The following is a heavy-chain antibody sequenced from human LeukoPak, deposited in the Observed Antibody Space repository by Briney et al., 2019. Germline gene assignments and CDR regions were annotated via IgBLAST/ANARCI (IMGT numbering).Heavy chain of an antibody. CDR2: ISSGSTTI. D-gene: IGHD1-26*01. J-gene: IGHJ4*02. CDR3: ASGSGSWLGG. V-gene: IGHV3-48*02. Sequence: GSLRLSCAASGFTFTNYGMNWVRQAPGKGLEWVSYISSGSTTIYYADSVKGRFTISRDNANNSVHLQMNSLRDEDTALYYCASGSGSWLGGWGQGTLVTVSS. CDR1: GFTFTNYG.